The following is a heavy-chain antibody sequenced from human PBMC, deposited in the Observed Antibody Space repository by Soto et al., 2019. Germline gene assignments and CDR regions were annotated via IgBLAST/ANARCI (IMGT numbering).Heavy chain of an antibody. D-gene: IGHD2-15*01. J-gene: IGHJ3*01. V-gene: IGHV4-59*06. CDR1: GGYITSYP. CDR2: IYYSGST. Sequence: PSETLSLTCVVSGGYITSYPWSWIRQFPGKGLAWIGYIYYSGSTYYNPYLKSRVTRSVDTSNNQFSLTLRSVPAADTSVYYCARDPLHLESGGSSGDPGAFDLWGQGTVVTVSS. CDR3: ARDPLHLESGGSSGDPGAFDL.